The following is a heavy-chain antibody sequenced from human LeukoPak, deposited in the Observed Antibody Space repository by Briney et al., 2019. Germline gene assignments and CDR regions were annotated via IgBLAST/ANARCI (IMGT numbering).Heavy chain of an antibody. CDR3: AKHTHQAAANFHY. J-gene: IGHJ4*02. CDR1: VFIFHDYL. D-gene: IGHD6-25*01. V-gene: IGHV3-43*02. CDR2: ISGDGDST. Sequence: GGSLRLSCVASVFIFHDYLLYLVPQLPGKGLEWVSLISGDGDSTYYEDSVKGRFSMSRDNRRYSVYLQMNSLRIEDTALYYCAKHTHQAAANFHYWGQGTLVTVS.